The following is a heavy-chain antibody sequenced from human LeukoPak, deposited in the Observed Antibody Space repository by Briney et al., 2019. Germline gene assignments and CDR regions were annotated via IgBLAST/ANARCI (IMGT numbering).Heavy chain of an antibody. CDR2: ISGSDGST. CDR3: ARDRWGAKDY. V-gene: IGHV3-23*01. J-gene: IGHJ4*02. D-gene: IGHD1-26*01. Sequence: GGSLRLSCAASGFTFSSYAMSWVRQAPGKGLEWVSSISGSDGSTYYADSVKGRFTISRDNSKNTLYLQMNSPRAEDTAVYYCARDRWGAKDYWGQGTLVTVSS. CDR1: GFTFSSYA.